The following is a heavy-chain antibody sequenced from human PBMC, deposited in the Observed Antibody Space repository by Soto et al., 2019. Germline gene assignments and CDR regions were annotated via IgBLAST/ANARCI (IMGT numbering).Heavy chain of an antibody. J-gene: IGHJ4*02. CDR3: ARDRGGYCSSTSCHGSY. CDR2: ISAYNGNT. V-gene: IGHV1-18*01. CDR1: GYTFTSYG. Sequence: ASVKVSCKASGYTFTSYGISWVRQAPGQGLEWMGWISAYNGNTNYAQKLQGRVTMTTDTSTSTAYMELRSLRSDDTAVYYCARDRGGYCSSTSCHGSYWGQGTLVTVSS. D-gene: IGHD2-2*01.